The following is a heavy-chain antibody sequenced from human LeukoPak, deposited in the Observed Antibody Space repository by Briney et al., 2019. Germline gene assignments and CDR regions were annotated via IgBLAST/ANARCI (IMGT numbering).Heavy chain of an antibody. D-gene: IGHD1-26*01. J-gene: IGHJ5*02. V-gene: IGHV1-69*05. CDR3: ARDLGPSPLVGGYWFDP. CDR2: IIPIFGTA. CDR1: GGTFSSYT. Sequence: GSSVKVSCKASGGTFSSYTISWVRQAPGQGLEWMGGIIPIFGTANYAQKLQGRVTMTTDTSTSTAYMELRSLRSDDTAVYYCARDLGPSPLVGGYWFDPWGQGTLVTVSS.